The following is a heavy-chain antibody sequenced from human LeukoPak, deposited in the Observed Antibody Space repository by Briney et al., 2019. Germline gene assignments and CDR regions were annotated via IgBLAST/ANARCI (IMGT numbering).Heavy chain of an antibody. CDR3: ARQSIAARGYYYYMDV. CDR2: IYYNGNT. CDR1: TDSISSFY. Sequence: PPETLSLTCTVSTDSISSFYWSWIRQPPGKGLEWIGYIYYNGNTNYNPSLKSRVTISVDTSENQFSLRLSSVTAADTAVYYCARQSIAARGYYYYMDVWGKGTTVTVSS. J-gene: IGHJ6*03. D-gene: IGHD6-6*01. V-gene: IGHV4-59*08.